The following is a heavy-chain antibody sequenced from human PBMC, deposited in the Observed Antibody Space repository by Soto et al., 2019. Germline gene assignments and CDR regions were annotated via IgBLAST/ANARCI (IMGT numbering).Heavy chain of an antibody. J-gene: IGHJ6*02. CDR1: GGSVSSGSYY. CDR3: ARGKYTAMRIGFYYYGMDV. CDR2: IYYSGST. D-gene: IGHD5-18*01. V-gene: IGHV4-61*01. Sequence: QVQLQESGPGLVKPSETLSLTCTVSGGSVSSGSYYWSWIRQPPGKGLEWIGHIYYSGSTKYNPPLQSRVTISVDTSKNQFSLKLSSVTAADTAVYYCARGKYTAMRIGFYYYGMDVWGQGTTVTVSS.